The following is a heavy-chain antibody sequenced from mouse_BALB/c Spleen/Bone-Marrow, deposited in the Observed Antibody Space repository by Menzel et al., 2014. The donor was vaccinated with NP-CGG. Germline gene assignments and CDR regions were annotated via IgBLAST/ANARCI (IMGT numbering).Heavy chain of an antibody. Sequence: SGAELVRPGASVKLSCRASGYTFTSYWINWVKQRPGQGLEWIGNIYPSDSYTNYNQRFKDKATLTVDKSSSTAYMQLSSPTSEDSAVYYCTRYGNSHYYAMDYWGQGTSVTVSS. J-gene: IGHJ4*01. D-gene: IGHD1-1*01. CDR1: GYTFTSYW. V-gene: IGHV1-69*02. CDR2: IYPSDSYT. CDR3: TRYGNSHYYAMDY.